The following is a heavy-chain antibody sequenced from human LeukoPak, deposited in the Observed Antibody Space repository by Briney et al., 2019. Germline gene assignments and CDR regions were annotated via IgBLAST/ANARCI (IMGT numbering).Heavy chain of an antibody. D-gene: IGHD3-3*01. CDR3: AKGAYYDFWSGYSPFDY. J-gene: IGHJ4*02. Sequence: GGSLRLSCAASGFTFSSFAMTWVRQAPGKGLALVSVIGGSSGSTYYADSVKGRFTISRDSSKNTVYLQMNSLRAEDTAVYYCAKGAYYDFWSGYSPFDYWGQGALVTVSS. CDR2: IGGSSGST. CDR1: GFTFSSFA. V-gene: IGHV3-23*01.